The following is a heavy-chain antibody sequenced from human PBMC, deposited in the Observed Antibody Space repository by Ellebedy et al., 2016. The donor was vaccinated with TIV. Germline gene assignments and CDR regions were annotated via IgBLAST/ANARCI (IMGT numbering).Heavy chain of an antibody. D-gene: IGHD1-26*01. Sequence: ASVKVSCKASGGTFSSYAISWVRQAPGQGREWMGWINPNSGGTNYAQKFQGRVTMTRDTSISTAYMELSRLRSDDTAVYYCARVLVGASGAFDIWGQGTMVTVSS. V-gene: IGHV1-2*02. CDR1: GGTFSSYA. J-gene: IGHJ3*02. CDR3: ARVLVGASGAFDI. CDR2: INPNSGGT.